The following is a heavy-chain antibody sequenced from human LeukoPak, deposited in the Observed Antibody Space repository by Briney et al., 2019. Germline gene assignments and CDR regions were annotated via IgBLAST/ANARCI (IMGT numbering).Heavy chain of an antibody. V-gene: IGHV1-69*04. CDR1: GGTFSSYA. J-gene: IGHJ5*02. Sequence: ASVKVSCKASGGTFSSYAIRWVRQAPGQGLEWMGRIIPILGIANYAQKFQGRVTITADKSTSAAYMVLSRLRSEDTPVYYCTRGPPVPYYYDSSGYPAWSNWFDPWGQGTLVTVSS. D-gene: IGHD3-22*01. CDR2: IIPILGIA. CDR3: TRGPPVPYYYDSSGYPAWSNWFDP.